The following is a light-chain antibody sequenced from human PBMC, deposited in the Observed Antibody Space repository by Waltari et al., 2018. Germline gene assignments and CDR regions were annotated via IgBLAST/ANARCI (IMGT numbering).Light chain of an antibody. CDR3: SSYAGSNGVL. V-gene: IGLV2-8*01. J-gene: IGLJ2*01. CDR1: RRDIGSSTY. CDR2: EVI. Sequence: QSALTQPPSASGSPGPSVTISCSRTRRDIGSSTYVSWYQQHPGNAPKLMIYEVIKRPSGVPPRFSGSKSGNTASLTVSELQAEDEADYYCSSYAGSNGVLFGGGTKVTVL.